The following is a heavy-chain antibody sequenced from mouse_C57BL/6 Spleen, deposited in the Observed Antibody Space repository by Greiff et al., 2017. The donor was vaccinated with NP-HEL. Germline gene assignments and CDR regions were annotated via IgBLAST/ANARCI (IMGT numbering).Heavy chain of an antibody. CDR2: INYDGSST. V-gene: IGHV5-16*01. J-gene: IGHJ2*01. Sequence: EVHLVESEGGLVQPGSSMKLSCTASGFTFSDYYMAWVRQVPEKGLEWVANINYDGSSTYYLDSLKSRFIISRDNAKNILYLHRSSLKSEDTATYYCARGPLYFDYWGQGTTLTVSS. CDR1: GFTFSDYY. CDR3: ARGPLYFDY.